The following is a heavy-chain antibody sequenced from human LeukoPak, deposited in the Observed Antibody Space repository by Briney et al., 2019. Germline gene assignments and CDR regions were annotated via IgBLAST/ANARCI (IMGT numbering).Heavy chain of an antibody. CDR3: AKSNGAWAFDI. V-gene: IGHV1-69*13. J-gene: IGHJ3*02. Sequence: ASVKVSCKASGGTFSSYAISWVRQAPGQGLEWMGGIIPIFGTANYAQKFQGRVTITADESTSTAYMELSSLRSEDTAVYYCAKSNGAWAFDIWGQGTMVTVSS. CDR2: IIPIFGTA. D-gene: IGHD2-8*01. CDR1: GGTFSSYA.